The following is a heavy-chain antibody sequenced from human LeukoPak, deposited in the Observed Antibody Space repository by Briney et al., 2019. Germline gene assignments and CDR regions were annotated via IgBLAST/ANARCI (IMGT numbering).Heavy chain of an antibody. D-gene: IGHD6-13*01. CDR1: GGSISSGRYY. J-gene: IGHJ4*02. CDR2: IYTSGSA. V-gene: IGHV4-61*02. CDR3: ARSRGIISDSTLDY. Sequence: PSETLSLTCTVSGGSISSGRYYWNWIRQPAGTGLEWIGRIYTSGSANYNPSLKSRVTMSLDTSKNQFSLKLSSVTAADTAVYYCARSRGIISDSTLDYWGQGTLVTVSS.